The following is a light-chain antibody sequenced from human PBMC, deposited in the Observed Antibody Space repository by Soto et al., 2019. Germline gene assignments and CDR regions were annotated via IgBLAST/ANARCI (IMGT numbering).Light chain of an antibody. V-gene: IGLV1-51*01. CDR2: DNN. J-gene: IGLJ2*01. CDR1: SSNIGNNY. Sequence: QSALTQPPSVSAAPGQKVTISCSGSSSNIGNNYVSWYQQLPGTAPKLLIYDNNKRPSGIPDRFSGSKSGTSATLGITGLQTGDEADYYCGKWDSSLSAVVFGGGTQLTVL. CDR3: GKWDSSLSAVV.